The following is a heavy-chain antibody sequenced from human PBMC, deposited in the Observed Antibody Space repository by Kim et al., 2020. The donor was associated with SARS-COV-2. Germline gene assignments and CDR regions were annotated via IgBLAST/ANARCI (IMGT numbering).Heavy chain of an antibody. Sequence: TYYADSVKGRVTMCRDKSKNMLDLHMNSLRVEDTAVYYCAKGVINSGFDYWGQGTQVTVSS. J-gene: IGHJ4*02. CDR2: T. V-gene: IGHV3-23*01. CDR3: AKGVINSGFDY. D-gene: IGHD1-26*01.